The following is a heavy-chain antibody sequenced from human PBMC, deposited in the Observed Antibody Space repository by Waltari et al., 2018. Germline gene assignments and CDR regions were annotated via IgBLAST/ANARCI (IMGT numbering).Heavy chain of an antibody. V-gene: IGHV3-7*01. J-gene: IGHJ6*02. CDR2: IKQDGSEK. D-gene: IGHD5-12*01. Sequence: EVQLVESGGGLVQPGGSLRLSCAASGFTFSGYWRSWVRQAPGKGLEWVANIKQDGSEKYYVDSVKGRFTISRDNAKNSVYLQMNSLRAEDTAVYYCARRGGYDRYYGMDVWGQGTTVTVSS. CDR3: ARRGGYDRYYGMDV. CDR1: GFTFSGYW.